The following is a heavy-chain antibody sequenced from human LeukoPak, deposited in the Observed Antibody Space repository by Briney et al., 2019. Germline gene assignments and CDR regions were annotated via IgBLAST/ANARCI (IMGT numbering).Heavy chain of an antibody. CDR1: GYTFTSYY. CDR2: INPSGGST. J-gene: IGHJ4*02. V-gene: IGHV1-46*01. CDR3: ARVRYYDSSDPINPNPQYYFDY. Sequence: ASVKVSCKASGYTFTSYYMHWVRRAPGQGLEWMGIINPSGGSTSYAQKFQGRVTMTRDTSTSTVYMELSSLRSEDTAVYYCARVRYYDSSDPINPNPQYYFDYWGQGTLVTVSS. D-gene: IGHD3-22*01.